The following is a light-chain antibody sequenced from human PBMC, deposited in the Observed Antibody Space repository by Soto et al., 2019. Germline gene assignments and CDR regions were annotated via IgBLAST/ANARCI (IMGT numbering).Light chain of an antibody. CDR3: RSYTSSGDYV. CDR1: SSDVGAYNC. J-gene: IGLJ1*01. CDR2: DVS. Sequence: QSVLTQPASVSGSPGQSIAISCTGTSSDVGAYNCVSWYQQYPGKAPKLMIYDVSNRPSGASNRFSGSKSGNTASLTISGLQTEDEAAYYCRSYTSSGDYVFGTGTKVTVL. V-gene: IGLV2-14*01.